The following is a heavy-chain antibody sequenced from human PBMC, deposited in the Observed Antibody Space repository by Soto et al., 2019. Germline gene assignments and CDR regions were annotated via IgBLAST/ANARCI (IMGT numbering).Heavy chain of an antibody. CDR2: IYSGGST. Sequence: GGSLRLSCAASGFTVNNNYMSWIRQAPGKGLEWVSVIYSGGSTYYADSVKGRFTISRDNSKNTLFLQMNSLRAEDTAVYYCAPMGGYYDSSGYYHAFDIWGQGTMVTVS. V-gene: IGHV3-53*01. D-gene: IGHD3-22*01. CDR3: APMGGYYDSSGYYHAFDI. CDR1: GFTVNNNY. J-gene: IGHJ3*02.